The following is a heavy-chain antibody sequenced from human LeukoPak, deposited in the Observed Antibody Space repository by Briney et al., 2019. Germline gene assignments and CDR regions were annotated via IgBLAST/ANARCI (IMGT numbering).Heavy chain of an antibody. Sequence: PSETLSLTCTVSGGSISSYYWSWIRQPPGKGLEWIGFIFYSETTNYNPSLKSRVTISVDTSKNQFSLKLSSVTAADTAVYYCASLYDSSGYYAAPAWGQGTLVTVSS. CDR3: ASLYDSSGYYAAPA. D-gene: IGHD3-22*01. CDR2: IFYSETT. J-gene: IGHJ4*02. CDR1: GGSISSYY. V-gene: IGHV4-59*12.